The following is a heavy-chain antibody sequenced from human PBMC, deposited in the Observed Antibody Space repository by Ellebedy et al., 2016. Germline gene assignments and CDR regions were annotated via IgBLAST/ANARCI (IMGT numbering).Heavy chain of an antibody. CDR1: GFTFSSYA. J-gene: IGHJ6*02. CDR3: ARESGDYGSGSYGYGMDV. Sequence: GESLKISXAASGFTFSSYAMSWVRQAPGKGLEWVSAISGSGGSTYYADSVKGRFTISRDNSKNTLYLQMNSLRAEDTAVYYCARESGDYGSGSYGYGMDVWGQGTTVTVSS. V-gene: IGHV3-23*01. D-gene: IGHD3-10*01. CDR2: ISGSGGST.